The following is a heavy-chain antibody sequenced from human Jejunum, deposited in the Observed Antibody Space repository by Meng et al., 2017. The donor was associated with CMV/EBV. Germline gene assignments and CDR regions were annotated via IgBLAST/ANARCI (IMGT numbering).Heavy chain of an antibody. CDR3: ARVSSSGYRWFDP. Sequence: QVQLQESGPGLVKPSQTLSLPCTVSGGSISSGNYYWSWIRQPAGKGLEWIGRIYSSGTTNYNPSLKSRVTISGDTSKNQFSLTLRSVTAADTAVYYCARVSSSGYRWFDPWGQGTLVTVSS. V-gene: IGHV4-61*02. J-gene: IGHJ5*02. CDR2: IYSSGTT. CDR1: GGSISSGNYY. D-gene: IGHD3-22*01.